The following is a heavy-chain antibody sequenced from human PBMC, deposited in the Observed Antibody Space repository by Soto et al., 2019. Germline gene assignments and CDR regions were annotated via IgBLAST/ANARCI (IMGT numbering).Heavy chain of an antibody. J-gene: IGHJ3*02. CDR2: IYHSGST. V-gene: IGHV4-4*02. D-gene: IGHD7-27*01. CDR1: SGSISSSNW. CDR3: ARETTELGIQGAFDI. Sequence: SETLSLTCAVSSGSISSSNWWSWVRQPPGKGLEWIGEIYHSGSTNYNPSLKSRVTISVDKSKNQFSLKLSSVTAADTAVYYCARETTELGIQGAFDIWGQGTMVTVSS.